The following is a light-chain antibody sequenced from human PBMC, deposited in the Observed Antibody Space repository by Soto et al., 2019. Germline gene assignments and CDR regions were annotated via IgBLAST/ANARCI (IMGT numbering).Light chain of an antibody. V-gene: IGKV3-20*01. CDR1: QSVSSSY. CDR2: GAS. J-gene: IGKJ4*01. Sequence: EIVLTQSPGTLSLCPGERATLSCRASQSVSSSYLAWYQQKPGQAPRLLIYGASSRATGIPDRFSGSGSGTDFTLTISRLEPEDFAVYYCHQYDSSPLSVGGGTKVEIK. CDR3: HQYDSSPLS.